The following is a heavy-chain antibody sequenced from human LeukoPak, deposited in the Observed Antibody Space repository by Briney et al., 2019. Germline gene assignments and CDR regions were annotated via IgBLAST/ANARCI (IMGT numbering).Heavy chain of an antibody. J-gene: IGHJ4*02. Sequence: ASVKVSCKVSGHSLSDLSMHWVRQAPGKGLEWMGGFDPEDGETIYAQKFQGRVTMTEDTSTDTAYMELSSLRSEDTAVYYCATDHGKSSRGSGSYPYWGQGTLVTVSS. CDR2: FDPEDGET. CDR1: GHSLSDLS. D-gene: IGHD3-10*01. V-gene: IGHV1-24*01. CDR3: ATDHGKSSRGSGSYPY.